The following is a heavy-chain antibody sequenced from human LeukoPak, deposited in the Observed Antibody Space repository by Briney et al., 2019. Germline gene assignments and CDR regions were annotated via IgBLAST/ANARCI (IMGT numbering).Heavy chain of an antibody. Sequence: GGSLRLSCAASGFTFSSYWMSWVRQAPGKGLEWVANIKQDGSEKYYVDSVKGRFTISRDNAKNSLYLQMNSLRAEDTAMYYCARGRVGGSYYFDYWGQGTLVTVSS. CDR2: IKQDGSEK. D-gene: IGHD1-26*01. V-gene: IGHV3-7*01. CDR1: GFTFSSYW. J-gene: IGHJ4*02. CDR3: ARGRVGGSYYFDY.